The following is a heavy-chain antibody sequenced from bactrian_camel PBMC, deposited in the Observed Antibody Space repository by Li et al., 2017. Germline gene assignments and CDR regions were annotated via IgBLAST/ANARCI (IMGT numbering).Heavy chain of an antibody. Sequence: VQLVESGGGSVKSGESMRLSCVAGGTTSDVASMGWFRQNTGKEREPVAVINTRDGATAYAVSVKGRFTISQEKDKFRVQLQMNSLRPEDAAMYYCVASIYPGYKDLFQKREDFRYWGQGTQVTVS. CDR2: INTRDGAT. CDR1: GTTSDVAS. J-gene: IGHJ6*01. V-gene: IGHV3S54*01. CDR3: VASIYPGYKDLFQKREDFRY. D-gene: IGHD1*01.